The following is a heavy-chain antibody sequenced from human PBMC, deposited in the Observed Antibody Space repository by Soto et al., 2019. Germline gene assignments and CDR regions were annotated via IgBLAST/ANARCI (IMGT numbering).Heavy chain of an antibody. D-gene: IGHD3-3*01. Sequence: ASVKVSCKASGYTFTGYYMHWVRQAPGQGLEWMGWINPNSGGTNYAQKFQGWVTMTRDTSISTAYMELSRLRSDDTAVYYCARASRGRYKLRFLEWLEDFYGMDVWGQGTTVTVSS. CDR2: INPNSGGT. CDR1: GYTFTGYY. CDR3: ARASRGRYKLRFLEWLEDFYGMDV. J-gene: IGHJ6*02. V-gene: IGHV1-2*04.